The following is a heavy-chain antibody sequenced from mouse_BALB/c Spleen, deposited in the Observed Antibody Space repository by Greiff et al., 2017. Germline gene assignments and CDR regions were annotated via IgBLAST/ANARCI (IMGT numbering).Heavy chain of an antibody. CDR2: IYPGNVNT. CDR1: GYTFTSYY. V-gene: IGHV1S56*01. J-gene: IGHJ4*01. CDR3: ARTVYYYAMDY. D-gene: IGHD1-1*01. Sequence: VQLQQSGPELVKPGASVRISCKASGYTFTSYYIHWVKQRPGQGLEWIGWIYPGNVNTKYNEKFKGKATLTADKSSSTAYMQLSSLTSEDSAVYFCARTVYYYAMDYWGQGTSVTVSS.